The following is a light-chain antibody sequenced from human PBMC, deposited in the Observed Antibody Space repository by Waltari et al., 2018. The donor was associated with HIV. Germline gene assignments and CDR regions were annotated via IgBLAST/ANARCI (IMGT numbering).Light chain of an antibody. V-gene: IGKV3-11*01. CDR3: QQRSNWVT. CDR1: QSVSSS. Sequence: EIVLTQSPATLSLSPGERATLSCRASQSVSSSLAWYQHKPGQAPRLLIYDASNRATGIPARFSGSGSGTDFTLTISSLEPEDFAVYYCQQRSNWVTFGGWTKVEIK. J-gene: IGKJ4*01. CDR2: DAS.